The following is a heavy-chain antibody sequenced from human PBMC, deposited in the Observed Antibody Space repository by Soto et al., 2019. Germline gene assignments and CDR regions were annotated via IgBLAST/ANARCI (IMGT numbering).Heavy chain of an antibody. Sequence: PGGSLRFSCEASGFTFNIYAMTWVCQAPGKGLEWVSNIGSTGTTTYYADSVKGRFAISRDNSKSTLYLQMNSLRAEDTAVYYCATVARYDDFDVWGQGTMVTVSS. J-gene: IGHJ3*01. V-gene: IGHV3-23*01. CDR3: ATVARYDDFDV. CDR2: IGSTGTTT. D-gene: IGHD3-9*01. CDR1: GFTFNIYA.